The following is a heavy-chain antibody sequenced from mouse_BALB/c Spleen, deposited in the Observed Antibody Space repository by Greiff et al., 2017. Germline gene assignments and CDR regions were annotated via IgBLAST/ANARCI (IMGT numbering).Heavy chain of an antibody. CDR3: ARRGITTVVSYYFDY. D-gene: IGHD1-1*01. J-gene: IGHJ2*01. V-gene: IGHV5-9-4*01. Sequence: EVMLVESGGGLVKPGGSLKLSCAASGFTFSSYAMSWVRQSPEKRLEWVAEISSGGSYTYYPDTVTGRFTISRDNAKNTLYLEMSSLRSEDTAMYYCARRGITTVVSYYFDYWGQGTTLTVSS. CDR1: GFTFSSYA. CDR2: ISSGGSYT.